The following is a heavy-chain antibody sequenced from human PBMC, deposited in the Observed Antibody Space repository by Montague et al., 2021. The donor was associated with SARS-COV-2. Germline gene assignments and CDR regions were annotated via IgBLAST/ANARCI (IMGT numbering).Heavy chain of an antibody. D-gene: IGHD2-2*02. Sequence: SETLSLTCAVHGGSFSTYSWNWIRQPPGKGLEWIGEIHHGGSTNYNPSLKSRVTISADTSKNQFSLKLTSVAAADTAVYYCAGLGDGVVPSPILGVGPYYSYYDMDDWGKGTTVTVSS. CDR3: AGLGDGVVPSPILGVGPYYSYYDMDD. J-gene: IGHJ6*03. V-gene: IGHV4-34*01. CDR1: GGSFSTYS. CDR2: IHHGGST.